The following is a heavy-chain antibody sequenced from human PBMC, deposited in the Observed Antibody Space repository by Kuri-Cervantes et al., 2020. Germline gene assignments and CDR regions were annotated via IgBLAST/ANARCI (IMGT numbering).Heavy chain of an antibody. V-gene: IGHV3-33*01. Sequence: GESLKISCAASGFTFSSYGMHWFRQAPGEGLEWVAVIWYDGSNKYYADSVKGRFTISRDNAKNSLYLRMNSLRAEDTAVYYCARDRRSPSIAAAGTMGYYYYGMDVWGQGTTVTVSS. CDR3: ARDRRSPSIAAAGTMGYYYYGMDV. CDR2: IWYDGSNK. D-gene: IGHD6-13*01. CDR1: GFTFSSYG. J-gene: IGHJ6*02.